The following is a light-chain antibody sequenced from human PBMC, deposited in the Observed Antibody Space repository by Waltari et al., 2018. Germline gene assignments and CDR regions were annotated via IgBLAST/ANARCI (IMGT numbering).Light chain of an antibody. V-gene: IGLV2-11*01. CDR2: DVT. J-gene: IGLJ1*01. Sequence: QSALTQPRSVSGPPGQSVTISCTGTSRDVGASQYVSWFQQLPGNAPKLLIYDVTERPPGVPDRCSGYKSANTASLTISGLQAEDEADYYCCSYVDTYTYVFGPGTRVIVL. CDR3: CSYVDTYTYV. CDR1: SRDVGASQY.